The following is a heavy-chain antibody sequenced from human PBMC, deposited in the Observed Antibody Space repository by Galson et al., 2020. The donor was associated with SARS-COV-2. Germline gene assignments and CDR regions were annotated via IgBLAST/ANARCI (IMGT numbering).Heavy chain of an antibody. CDR2: ISSRGSTI. Sequence: GGSLRLSCAASGFTFSDYYMSWNRQAPGNGLEWVSYISSRGSTIYYADSVEGRFTISRDNAKNSLYLQVNSLSAEDTAVYYCARDLTDSGSYDYGMDVWGQGTTVTVSS. CDR1: GFTFSDYY. J-gene: IGHJ6*02. D-gene: IGHD1-26*01. CDR3: ARDLTDSGSYDYGMDV. V-gene: IGHV3-11*01.